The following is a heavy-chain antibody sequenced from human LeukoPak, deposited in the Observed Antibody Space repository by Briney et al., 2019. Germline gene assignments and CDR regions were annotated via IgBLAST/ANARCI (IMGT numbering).Heavy chain of an antibody. Sequence: PGGSLRLSCATSGFTYRNYWMSWLRQAPGKGLEWLANINQDGSEKYYVDSVNGRFTLSRDNAKNSLYLQMNSLRAEETGVSYCARRVVGTPDYFDYWGQGTLVTVSS. J-gene: IGHJ4*02. CDR2: INQDGSEK. D-gene: IGHD4-23*01. CDR3: ARRVVGTPDYFDY. CDR1: GFTYRNYW. V-gene: IGHV3-7*01.